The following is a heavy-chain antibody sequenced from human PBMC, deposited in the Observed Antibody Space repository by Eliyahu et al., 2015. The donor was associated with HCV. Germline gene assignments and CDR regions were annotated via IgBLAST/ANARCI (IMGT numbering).Heavy chain of an antibody. CDR3: AKKNLGYCSSTSCYDYYGMDV. CDR1: GFTFSSYS. J-gene: IGHJ6*02. CDR2: ISGSGGST. D-gene: IGHD2-2*01. V-gene: IGHV3-23*01. Sequence: EVQLLESGGGLVQPGGSLRLSCAASGFTFSSYSXXWVRQAPGKGLEWVSAISGSGGSTYYADSVKGRFTISRDNSKNTLYLQMNSLRAEDTAVYYCAKKNLGYCSSTSCYDYYGMDVWGQGTTVTVSS.